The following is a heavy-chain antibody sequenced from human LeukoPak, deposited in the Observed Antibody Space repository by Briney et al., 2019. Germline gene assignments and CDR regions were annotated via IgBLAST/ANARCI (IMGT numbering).Heavy chain of an antibody. V-gene: IGHV4-39*01. D-gene: IGHD6-19*01. J-gene: IGHJ4*02. CDR3: ARHVDSSGWANY. CDR1: GGSISSSSYY. Sequence: PSETLSLTCTVSGGSISSSSYYWGWIRQPPGKGLEWIGSIYYSGSTYYNPSLQSRVTISEDTSKNQFSLKLSSVTAADTAVYYCARHVDSSGWANYWGQGTLVTVSS. CDR2: IYYSGST.